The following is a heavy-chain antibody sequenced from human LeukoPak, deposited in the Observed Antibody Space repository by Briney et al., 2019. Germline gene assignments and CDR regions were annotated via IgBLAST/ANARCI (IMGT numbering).Heavy chain of an antibody. CDR2: ISSGSGYI. Sequence: KSGGSLRLSCTASGFTFTNHAMSWVRQAPGKGLEWVSSISSGSGYIYYADSVKGRFTISRDNAKNSLYLQMNSLRAEDTAVYYCARELYSGYGRFDYWGQGTLVTVSS. D-gene: IGHD5-12*01. CDR3: ARELYSGYGRFDY. J-gene: IGHJ4*02. V-gene: IGHV3-21*01. CDR1: GFTFTNHA.